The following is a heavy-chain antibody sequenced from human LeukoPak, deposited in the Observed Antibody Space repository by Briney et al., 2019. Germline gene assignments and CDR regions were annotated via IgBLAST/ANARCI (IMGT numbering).Heavy chain of an antibody. CDR2: IYSGGST. V-gene: IGHV3-66*01. CDR1: GFTVSSNY. J-gene: IGHJ4*02. D-gene: IGHD3-10*01. CDR3: ARDGITMRILEY. Sequence: GVLRLSCAASGFTVSSNYMSRVRQAPGKGLEWVSVIYSGGSTYYADSVKGRFTISRDNSKNTLYLQMNSLRAEDTAVYYCARDGITMRILEYWGQGTLVTVSS.